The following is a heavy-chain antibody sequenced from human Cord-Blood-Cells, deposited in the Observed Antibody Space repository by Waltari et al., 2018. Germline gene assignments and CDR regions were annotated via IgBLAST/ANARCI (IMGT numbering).Heavy chain of an antibody. J-gene: IGHJ4*02. CDR1: GFPFSSYG. V-gene: IGHV3-30*18. D-gene: IGHD6-6*01. CDR2: ISYDGSNK. CDR3: AKDRSSSSFDY. Sequence: QVQLVESGGGGVQPGRSLRLSCAASGFPFSSYGMHWVRQAPGKGLEWVAVISYDGSNKYYADSVKGRFTISRDNSKNTLYLQMNSLRAEDTAVYYCAKDRSSSSFDYWGQGTLVTVSS.